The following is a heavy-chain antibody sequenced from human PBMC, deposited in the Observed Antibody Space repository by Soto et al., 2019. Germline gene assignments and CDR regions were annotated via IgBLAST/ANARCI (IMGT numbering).Heavy chain of an antibody. Sequence: GGSLRLSCAASGFTLSSYWMHWVRQAPGKGLVWVSRINSDGSTTTYADSVKGRFTISRDNAKNTLYLQMNSLRAEGTAVYYCARGGYGDYYYYHYYMDVWGKGTTVTVSS. CDR2: INSDGSTT. CDR1: GFTLSSYW. V-gene: IGHV3-74*01. D-gene: IGHD4-17*01. J-gene: IGHJ6*03. CDR3: ARGGYGDYYYYHYYMDV.